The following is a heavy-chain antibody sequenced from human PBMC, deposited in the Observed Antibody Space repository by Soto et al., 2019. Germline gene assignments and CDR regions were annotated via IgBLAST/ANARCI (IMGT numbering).Heavy chain of an antibody. CDR3: AKGYGVANDY. CDR1: GFTFSSYG. CDR2: ISYDGSNK. V-gene: IGHV3-30*18. D-gene: IGHD5-18*01. J-gene: IGHJ4*02. Sequence: GGSLRLSCAAPGFTFSSYGMHWVRQAPGKGLEWVAVISYDGSNKYYADSVKGRFTISRDNSKNTLYLQMNSLRAEDTAVYYCAKGYGVANDYWGQGTLVTVSS.